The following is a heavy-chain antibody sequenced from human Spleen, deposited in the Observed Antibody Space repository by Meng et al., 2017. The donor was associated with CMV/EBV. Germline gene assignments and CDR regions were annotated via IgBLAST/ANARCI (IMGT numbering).Heavy chain of an antibody. V-gene: IGHV4-30-4*01. CDR1: GGSINRDGYY. Sequence: SETLSLTCTVSGGSINRDGYYWSWIRQPPGKGLEWIGFIYSNGNTFYNPSLKSRLTISIDTSKNQFSLRLSSVAAADTAVYYCARDRGTSGWVPFDYWGQGTLVTVSS. D-gene: IGHD6-19*01. CDR3: ARDRGTSGWVPFDY. CDR2: IYSNGNT. J-gene: IGHJ4*02.